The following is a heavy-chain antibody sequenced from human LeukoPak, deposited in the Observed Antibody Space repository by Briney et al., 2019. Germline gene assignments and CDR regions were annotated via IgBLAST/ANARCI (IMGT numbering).Heavy chain of an antibody. V-gene: IGHV1-69*13. J-gene: IGHJ6*02. Sequence: SVTVSFTASGGTFSIYAINWVRQAPGQGLEWMGGIIPIFGTANYAQKFQGRVTITADESTSTAYMELSSLRSEDTAVYYCARGKDYDYYYGMDVWGQGTTVTVSS. CDR1: GGTFSIYA. CDR3: ARGKDYDYYYGMDV. CDR2: IIPIFGTA.